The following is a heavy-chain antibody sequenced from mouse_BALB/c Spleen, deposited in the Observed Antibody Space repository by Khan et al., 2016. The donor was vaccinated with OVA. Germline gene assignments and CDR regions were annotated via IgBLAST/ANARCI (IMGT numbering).Heavy chain of an antibody. CDR3: ARTARIKY. J-gene: IGHJ2*01. V-gene: IGHV3-2*02. CDR1: GYSITSGYG. Sequence: EVQLQESGPGMVKPSQSLSLTCTVSGYSITSGYGWNWIRQFPGNKLEWMGYISYSGSTNYNPSLKSRISITRDTSKNQFFRQLNSVTTEDIATYSCARTARIKYWGQGTTLTVSS. D-gene: IGHD1-2*01. CDR2: ISYSGST.